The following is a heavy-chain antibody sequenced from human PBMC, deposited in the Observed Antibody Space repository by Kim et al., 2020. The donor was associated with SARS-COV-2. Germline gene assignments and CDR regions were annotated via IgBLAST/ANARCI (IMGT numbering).Heavy chain of an antibody. J-gene: IGHJ5*02. D-gene: IGHD6-19*01. Sequence: SETLSLTCTVSGGSISSGGYYWSWIRQHPGKGLEWIGYIYYSGSTYYNPSLKGRVTISVDTSKNQFSLKLVSVTAADTAVYFCASLYSSGWYGGGDWFDPWGQGTLVTVSS. V-gene: IGHV4-31*03. CDR1: GGSISSGGYY. CDR3: ASLYSSGWYGGGDWFDP. CDR2: IYYSGST.